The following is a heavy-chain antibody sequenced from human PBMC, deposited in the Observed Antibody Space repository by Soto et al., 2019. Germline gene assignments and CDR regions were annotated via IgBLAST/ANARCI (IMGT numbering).Heavy chain of an antibody. Sequence: GASVKVSCKASGYTFTSYGISWVRQAPGQGLEWMGWISAYNGNTNYAQKLQGRVTMTTDTSTSTAYMELRSLRSDDTAVYYCARDQVTMVRGVIITPYYYYYGMDVWGQGTTVTVSS. J-gene: IGHJ6*02. CDR2: ISAYNGNT. CDR3: ARDQVTMVRGVIITPYYYYYGMDV. V-gene: IGHV1-18*01. CDR1: GYTFTSYG. D-gene: IGHD3-10*01.